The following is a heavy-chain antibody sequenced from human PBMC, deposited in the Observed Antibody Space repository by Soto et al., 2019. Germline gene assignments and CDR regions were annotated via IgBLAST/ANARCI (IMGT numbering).Heavy chain of an antibody. Sequence: QVQLVESGGGVVQPGRSLRLSCAASGFTFSSYGMHWVRQAPGKGLEWVAVISYDGSHKYYADSVKGRFTISRDNSKNTLYLQMYSLRPEDTAMFYCAKDDGFYYFDYWCQGILVTVSS. D-gene: IGHD5-12*01. CDR1: GFTFSSYG. J-gene: IGHJ4*02. CDR2: ISYDGSHK. V-gene: IGHV3-30*18. CDR3: AKDDGFYYFDY.